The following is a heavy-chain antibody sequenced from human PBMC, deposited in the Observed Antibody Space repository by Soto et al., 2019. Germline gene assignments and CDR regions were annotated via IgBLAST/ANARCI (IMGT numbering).Heavy chain of an antibody. J-gene: IGHJ6*02. V-gene: IGHV1-18*04. CDR3: PRDRSTIAKCYTHHYDV. CDR2: ISVYTGNT. D-gene: IGHD3-10*01. CDR1: ASSSSRYG. Sequence: VMLSCDSSASSSSRYGFNLVRQGAGQGLEWLGWISVYTGNTKQAQKFQDRVTLTTEASTSTAYLELRSLRSDDTAVYYCPRDRSTIAKCYTHHYDVWGQGTTVSV.